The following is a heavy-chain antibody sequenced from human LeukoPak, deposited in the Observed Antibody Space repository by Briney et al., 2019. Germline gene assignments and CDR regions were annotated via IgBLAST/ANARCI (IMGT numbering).Heavy chain of an antibody. CDR2: INPNSGGT. J-gene: IGHJ4*02. Sequence: ASVKVSCKASGYTFTGYYMHWVRQAPGQGLEWMGWINPNSGGTNYAQKFQGRVTMTRDTSISIAYMELSRLRSDDTAVYYCARDGSVDMGFGEANDCWGQGTLVTVSS. V-gene: IGHV1-2*02. D-gene: IGHD3-10*01. CDR3: ARDGSVDMGFGEANDC. CDR1: GYTFTGYY.